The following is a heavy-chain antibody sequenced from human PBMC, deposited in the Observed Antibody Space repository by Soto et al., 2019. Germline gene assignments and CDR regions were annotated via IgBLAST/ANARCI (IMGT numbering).Heavy chain of an antibody. D-gene: IGHD6-13*01. CDR1: GFTFNSYS. CDR3: ARAGGYSRPIPNQRAYDMDV. J-gene: IGHJ6*02. Sequence: EVQLVESGGGLVKPGRSLRLSCAVSGFTFNSYSMNWVRQAPGKGLEWVSSISRFSNYMYYTDSVKGRFTISRDNTRNSLYLQMNSLRAEDTAVYYCARAGGYSRPIPNQRAYDMDVWCQGTTVTVSS. V-gene: IGHV3-21*01. CDR2: ISRFSNYM.